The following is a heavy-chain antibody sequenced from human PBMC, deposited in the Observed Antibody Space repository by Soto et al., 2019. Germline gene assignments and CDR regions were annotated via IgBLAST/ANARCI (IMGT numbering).Heavy chain of an antibody. D-gene: IGHD2-21*02. CDR2: IYYSGST. V-gene: IGHV4-39*07. J-gene: IGHJ6*02. CDR3: ARDLWGYCGTDCYPLDV. CDR1: GGSISSSSYY. Sequence: SEILSLTCTVSGGSISSSSYYWGWIRQPPGKGLEWIGSIYYSGSTYYNPSLKSRVTISVDTSKNQFSLKLNSVTAADTAVYYCARDLWGYCGTDCYPLDVWGQGTTVTVSS.